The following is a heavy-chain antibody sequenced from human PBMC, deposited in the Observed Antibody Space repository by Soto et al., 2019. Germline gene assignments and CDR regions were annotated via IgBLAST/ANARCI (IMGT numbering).Heavy chain of an antibody. V-gene: IGHV4-30-4*01. D-gene: IGHD3-3*02. CDR3: ARVRIVLAASRGDFLSAFDI. CDR1: GGSMSRGDYY. CDR2: IYYAGSI. Sequence: QVQLQESGPGLVKPSQTLSLTCTVSGGSMSRGDYYWSWIRQSPGKGLGWVGYIYYAGSIYYNPSLKSRVMTPVDTSKNQFSLRLSSVTAADTAVYYCARVRIVLAASRGDFLSAFDIWGRGTMVTVSS. J-gene: IGHJ3*02.